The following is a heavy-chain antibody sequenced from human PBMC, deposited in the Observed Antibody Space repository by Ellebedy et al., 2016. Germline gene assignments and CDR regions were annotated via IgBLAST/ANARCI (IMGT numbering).Heavy chain of an antibody. V-gene: IGHV4-31*03. CDR3: ARGRAGILWFDK. CDR1: DGSISSGGYY. D-gene: IGHD3-10*01. CDR2: LSHSGST. Sequence: SETLSLXCTVSDGSISSGGYYWTWIRQHPGKGLEWIGYLSHSGSTYHSPSLKSRVSISLDTSKNQFSLKLTSVTAADTAVYYCARGRAGILWFDKWGQGTLVTVSS. J-gene: IGHJ4*02.